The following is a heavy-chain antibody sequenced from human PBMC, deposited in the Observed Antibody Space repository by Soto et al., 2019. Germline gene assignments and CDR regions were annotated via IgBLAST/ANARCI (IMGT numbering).Heavy chain of an antibody. D-gene: IGHD1-7*01. Sequence: QVQLVESGGGVVQPGTSLRLSCVASGFTFSSCVMHWVRQAPGKGLEWVAVIWYDGSNKYYADSVKGRFTISRDNSKTTLYLQMNSLRAEDTGVYYCAAGTANFQHWGQGTLVTVSS. V-gene: IGHV3-33*01. CDR2: IWYDGSNK. CDR3: AAGTANFQH. J-gene: IGHJ1*01. CDR1: GFTFSSCV.